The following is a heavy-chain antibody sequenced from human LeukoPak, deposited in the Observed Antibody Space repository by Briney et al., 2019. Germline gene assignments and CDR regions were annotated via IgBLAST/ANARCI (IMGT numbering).Heavy chain of an antibody. J-gene: IGHJ4*02. CDR2: IGSSSRFI. CDR3: SRADYGDY. V-gene: IGHV3-21*01. CDR1: GFIFSSYG. Sequence: GGSLRLSCVASGFIFSSYGMKWGRRAPGKGLQGGSSIGSSSRFISYGDSVKGRFTISRDNAKNSLYLQMNSLRAEDTAVYYCSRADYGDYWGQGTLVTVSS.